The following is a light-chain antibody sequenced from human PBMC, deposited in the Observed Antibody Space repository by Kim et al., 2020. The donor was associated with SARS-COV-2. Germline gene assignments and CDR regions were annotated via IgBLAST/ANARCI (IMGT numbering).Light chain of an antibody. CDR1: SGHSTYA. CDR2: VNGDGGH. V-gene: IGLV4-69*01. J-gene: IGLJ2*01. Sequence: ASVKVTCTLSSGHSTYAIAWHQRQPEEGPRYLMKVNGDGGHRNGDGIPDRFSGSSSGAERYLTISSLQSEDEADYYCQTWGTGTVVFGGGTQLTVL. CDR3: QTWGTGTVV.